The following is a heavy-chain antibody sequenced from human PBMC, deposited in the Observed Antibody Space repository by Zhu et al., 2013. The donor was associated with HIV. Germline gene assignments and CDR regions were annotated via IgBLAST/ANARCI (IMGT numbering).Heavy chain of an antibody. D-gene: IGHD3-10*01. CDR2: MNPNSGNT. J-gene: IGHJ6*02. CDR3: ARGSQSLWFGELSDYYYGMDV. Sequence: QVQLVQSGAEVKKPGASVKVSCKASGYTFTSYDINWVRQATGQGLEWMGWMNPNSGNTGYAQKFQGRVTMTRNTSISTAYMELSSLRSEDTAVYYCARGSQSLWFGELSDYYYGMDVWGQGTTVTVSS. CDR1: GYTFTSYD. V-gene: IGHV1-8*01.